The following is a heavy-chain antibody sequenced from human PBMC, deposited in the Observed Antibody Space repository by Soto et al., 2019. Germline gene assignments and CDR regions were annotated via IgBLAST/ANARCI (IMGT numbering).Heavy chain of an antibody. V-gene: IGHV3-33*01. Sequence: QVQLVESGGGVVQPGTSLRLSCAASGFTFSTYGMHWVRQAPGKGLDWVALIWSDGSRTHYAESVKGRFTISRDNSRNTLFLQMNSLRVEDTAVYYCAREQIGVAGSTYDYWGQGTLVTVSS. CDR1: GFTFSTYG. CDR3: AREQIGVAGSTYDY. CDR2: IWSDGSRT. J-gene: IGHJ4*02. D-gene: IGHD6-19*01.